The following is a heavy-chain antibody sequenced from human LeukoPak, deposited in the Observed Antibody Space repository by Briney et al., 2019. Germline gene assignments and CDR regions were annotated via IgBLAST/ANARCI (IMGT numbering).Heavy chain of an antibody. CDR3: ARDWDYYDSSGYPYYFDY. Sequence: KAGRSLRLSCAASGFTFSDYYMSWIRQAPGKGLEWVSYISSSGSTIYYADSVKGRFTISRDNAKNSLYLQMNSLRAEDTAVYYCARDWDYYDSSGYPYYFDYRGQGTLVTVSS. V-gene: IGHV3-11*01. J-gene: IGHJ4*02. D-gene: IGHD3-22*01. CDR1: GFTFSDYY. CDR2: ISSSGSTI.